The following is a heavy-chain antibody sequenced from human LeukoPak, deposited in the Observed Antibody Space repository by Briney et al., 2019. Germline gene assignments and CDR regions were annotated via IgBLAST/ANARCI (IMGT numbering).Heavy chain of an antibody. J-gene: IGHJ5*02. V-gene: IGHV4-38-2*01. CDR1: GYSISSGYY. Sequence: PSETLSLTCAVSGYSISSGYYWGWIRQPPGKGLEWIGSIYYSGSTYYNPSLKSRVTISVDTSKNQFSLKLSSVTAADTAVYYCAMTTVTTLDWFDPWGQGTLVTVSS. D-gene: IGHD4-17*01. CDR3: AMTTVTTLDWFDP. CDR2: IYYSGST.